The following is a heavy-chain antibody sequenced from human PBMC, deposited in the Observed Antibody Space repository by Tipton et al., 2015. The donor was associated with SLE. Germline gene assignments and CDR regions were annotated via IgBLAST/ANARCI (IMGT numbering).Heavy chain of an antibody. CDR3: ARMRTIVVVPAARELDAFDI. CDR2: INHSGST. V-gene: IGHV4-34*01. CDR1: GGSFSGYY. D-gene: IGHD2-2*01. J-gene: IGHJ3*02. Sequence: LSLTCAVYGGSFSGYYWSWIRQPPGKGLEWIGEINHSGSTNYNPSLKSRVTISVDTSKNQFSLKLSSVTAADTAVYYCARMRTIVVVPAARELDAFDIWGQGTMVTVSS.